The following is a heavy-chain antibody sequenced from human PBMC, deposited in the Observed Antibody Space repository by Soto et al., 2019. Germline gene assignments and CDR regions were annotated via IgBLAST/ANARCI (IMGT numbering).Heavy chain of an antibody. J-gene: IGHJ5*02. CDR2: IYFGGSF. D-gene: IGHD3-22*01. V-gene: IGHV4-61*08. CDR3: ARSYYDSLGFTVGP. CDR1: GGSISSGGYY. Sequence: PSETLSLTCTVSGGSISSGGYYWSWIRQLPGKGLEWIGYIYFGGSFNYNPSLAGRVTISVETSKNQFSMKMTSVTAADTAVYYCARSYYDSLGFTVGPWGQGTLVTVSS.